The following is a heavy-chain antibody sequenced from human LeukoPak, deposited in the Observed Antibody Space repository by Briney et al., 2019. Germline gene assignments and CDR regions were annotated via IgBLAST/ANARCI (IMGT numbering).Heavy chain of an antibody. V-gene: IGHV4-34*01. CDR1: GGSFSGYY. CDR2: INHSGST. D-gene: IGHD1-7*01. CDR3: ARGRQGPRPLSWNYVSAWFDP. Sequence: ETLSLTCAVYGGSFSGYYWSWIRQPPGKGLEWIGEINHSGSTNYNPSLKSRVTISVDTSKNQFSLKLSSVTAADTAVYYCARGRQGPRPLSWNYVSAWFDPWGQGTLVTVSS. J-gene: IGHJ5*02.